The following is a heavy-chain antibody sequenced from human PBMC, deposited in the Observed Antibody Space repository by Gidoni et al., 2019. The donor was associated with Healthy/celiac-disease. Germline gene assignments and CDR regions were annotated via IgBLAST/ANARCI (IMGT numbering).Heavy chain of an antibody. V-gene: IGHV3-49*04. CDR2: IRSKAYGGTT. D-gene: IGHD3-3*01. CDR1: GFTFGDYA. J-gene: IGHJ6*02. Sequence: EVQLVESGGGLVQPGRSLRLSCTASGFTFGDYAMSWVRQAPGKGLEWVGFIRSKAYGGTTEYVASVKGRFTISRDDSKSIAYLQMNSLKTEDTAVYYCTRTNYDFWSGYYHYGMDVWGQGTTVTVSS. CDR3: TRTNYDFWSGYYHYGMDV.